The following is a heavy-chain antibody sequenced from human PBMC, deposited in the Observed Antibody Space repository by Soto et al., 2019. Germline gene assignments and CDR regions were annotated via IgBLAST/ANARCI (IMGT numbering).Heavy chain of an antibody. D-gene: IGHD6-19*01. CDR3: AKDKLAGLAVAGHYGMDV. V-gene: IGHV3-9*01. CDR2: ISWNSGSI. CDR1: GFTFDDYA. Sequence: PGGSLRLSCAASGFTFDDYAMHWVRQAPGKGLEWVSGISWNSGSIGYADSVKGRFTISRDNAKNSLYLQMNSLRAEDTALYYCAKDKLAGLAVAGHYGMDVWGQGNTVTVSS. J-gene: IGHJ6*02.